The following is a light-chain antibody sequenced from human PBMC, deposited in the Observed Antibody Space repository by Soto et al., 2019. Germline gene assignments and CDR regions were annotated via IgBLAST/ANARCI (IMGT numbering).Light chain of an antibody. CDR3: LQHYSWPWT. Sequence: EIVMTQSPDTVSVFPGETVTLSCRASQSVSGYLDWFHQKPGQAPRLVLLRIFTRAIGVPARFSGSGSETEFTLTISGLQSEDSGVYYCLQHYSWPWTFGQGTKWIS. CDR1: QSVSGY. J-gene: IGKJ1*01. V-gene: IGKV3-15*01. CDR2: RIF.